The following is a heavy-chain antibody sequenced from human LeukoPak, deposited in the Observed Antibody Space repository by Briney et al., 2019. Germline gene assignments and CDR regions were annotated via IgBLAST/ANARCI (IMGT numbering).Heavy chain of an antibody. D-gene: IGHD2-15*01. CDR1: GFTFSTYS. J-gene: IGHJ3*02. CDR3: ARESCSGGSCYSAAFDI. CDR2: ITSSSDYI. V-gene: IGHV3-21*01. Sequence: SPGGSLRLSCAASGFTFSTYSMNWVRQAPGKGLEWVSSITSSSDYIYYAESVKGRFTISRDNAKNSLYLQMNSLRAEDTAVYYCARESCSGGSCYSAAFDIWGQGTMVTVSS.